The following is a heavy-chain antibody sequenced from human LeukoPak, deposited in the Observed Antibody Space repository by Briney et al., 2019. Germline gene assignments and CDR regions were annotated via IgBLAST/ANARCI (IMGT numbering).Heavy chain of an antibody. J-gene: IGHJ4*02. Sequence: SETLSLTCTVSGGSISNNYWSWIRQPPGKGLEWIGNILYTGSTNYSPSLESRVTISVDTSKNQFSLKLSSVTAADTAVYYCARSPFRYNFYGSSFDYWGQGTLVTVSS. CDR3: ARSPFRYNFYGSSFDY. CDR2: ILYTGST. D-gene: IGHD3-10*01. CDR1: GGSISNNY. V-gene: IGHV4-59*01.